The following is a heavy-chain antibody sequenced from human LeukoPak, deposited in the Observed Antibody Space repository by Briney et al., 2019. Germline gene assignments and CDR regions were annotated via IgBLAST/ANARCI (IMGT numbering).Heavy chain of an antibody. CDR3: ARGGFLYCSRKRCYTEGMDV. CDR2: IKPDGREK. J-gene: IGHJ6*02. V-gene: IGHV3-7*01. D-gene: IGHD2-2*01. CDR1: RLTFSSFW. Sequence: GGSLRLSCAASRLTFSSFWMSWVRQVPGKGLEWVANIKPDGREKYYVESVKGRFAISRDNAKNSLYLQMNTLRVEDTAVYYCARGGFLYCSRKRCYTEGMDVWGQGTRVTVSS.